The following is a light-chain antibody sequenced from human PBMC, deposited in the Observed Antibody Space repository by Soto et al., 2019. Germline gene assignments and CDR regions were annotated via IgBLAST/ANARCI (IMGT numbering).Light chain of an antibody. CDR3: QQFLDYPLT. J-gene: IGKJ4*01. Sequence: AIQLTQSPSSVSASVGDRVTIACRASQAISSTLVWYQQRPGQAPNLLIYDASNLESGVPSRFSGSGYGTDFTLTISSLQPEDVATYYCQQFLDYPLTFGGGTKVDIK. CDR1: QAISST. CDR2: DAS. V-gene: IGKV1D-13*01.